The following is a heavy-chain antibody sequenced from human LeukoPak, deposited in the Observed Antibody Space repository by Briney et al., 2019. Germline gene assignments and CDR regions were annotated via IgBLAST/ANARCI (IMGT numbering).Heavy chain of an antibody. J-gene: IGHJ3*02. CDR1: GYSISSGYY. CDR2: IYHSGST. Sequence: PSETLSLTCTVSGYSISSGYYWGWIRQPPGKGLEWIGSIYHSGSTYYNPSLKSRVTISVDTSKNQFSLKLSSVTAADTAVYYCARSTWGGAFDIWGQGTMVTVSS. D-gene: IGHD2-2*01. V-gene: IGHV4-38-2*02. CDR3: ARSTWGGAFDI.